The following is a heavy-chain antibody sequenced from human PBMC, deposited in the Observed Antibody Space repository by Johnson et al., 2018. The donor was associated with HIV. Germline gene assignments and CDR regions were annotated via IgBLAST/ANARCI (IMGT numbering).Heavy chain of an antibody. V-gene: IGHV3-11*04. Sequence: QMQLVESGGGLVKPGGSLRLSCAASGFTFSDYYMSWIRQAPGKGLEWVSYISSSGSTIYYADSVKGRFTISRDNAKNSLYLQMNSLRAEDTAVYYCARDVGYNWNYEAAVDIWGQETMVTVTS. CDR2: ISSSGSTI. J-gene: IGHJ3*02. CDR3: ARDVGYNWNYEAAVDI. CDR1: GFTFSDYY. D-gene: IGHD1-7*01.